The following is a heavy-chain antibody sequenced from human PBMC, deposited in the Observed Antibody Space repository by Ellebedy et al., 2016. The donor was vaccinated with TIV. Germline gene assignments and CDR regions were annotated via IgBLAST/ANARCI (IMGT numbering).Heavy chain of an antibody. CDR3: ASRIAVAGTVDY. D-gene: IGHD6-19*01. V-gene: IGHV4-39*07. CDR2: IYYSGST. CDR1: GGSISSSSYY. Sequence: SETLSLXCTVSGGSISSSSYYWGWIRQPPGKGLEWIGSIYYSGSTYYNPSLKSRVTISVDTSKNQFSLKLSSVTAADTAVYYCASRIAVAGTVDYWGQGTLVTVSS. J-gene: IGHJ4*02.